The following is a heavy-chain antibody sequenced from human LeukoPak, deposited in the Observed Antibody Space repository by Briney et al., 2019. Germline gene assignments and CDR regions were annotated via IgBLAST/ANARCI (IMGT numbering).Heavy chain of an antibody. CDR3: ARGGGVDILTGFQY. Sequence: SVKVFCKASGYTFTNYYMHWVRQAPGQGLEWMGRIIPILDVTNYAQKFQGRVTITADQSTSTAYMELSSLRSEDTAVYYCARGGGVDILTGFQYWGQGTLVTVSS. V-gene: IGHV1-69*04. D-gene: IGHD3-9*01. CDR1: GYTFTNYY. J-gene: IGHJ4*02. CDR2: IIPILDVT.